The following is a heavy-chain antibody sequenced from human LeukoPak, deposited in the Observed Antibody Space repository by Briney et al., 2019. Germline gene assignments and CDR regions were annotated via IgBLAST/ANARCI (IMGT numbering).Heavy chain of an antibody. CDR2: ISYDGSNK. D-gene: IGHD2-2*01. V-gene: IGHV3-30-3*01. CDR3: AKDVVPAATWGLNWFDP. CDR1: GFTFSSYA. J-gene: IGHJ5*02. Sequence: GRSLRLSCAASGFTFSSYAMHWVRQAPGKGLEWVAVISYDGSNKYYADSVKGRFTISRDNSKNTLYLQMNSLRAEDTAVYYCAKDVVPAATWGLNWFDPWGQGTLVTVSS.